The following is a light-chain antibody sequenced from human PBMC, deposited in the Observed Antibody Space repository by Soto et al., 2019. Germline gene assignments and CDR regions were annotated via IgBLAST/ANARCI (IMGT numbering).Light chain of an antibody. V-gene: IGKV3-11*01. CDR2: DES. CDR1: QSVNNY. J-gene: IGKJ3*01. Sequence: EIVLTQSPATLSLSPGDRASLSCRASQSVNNYLAWYQQRAGQAPRLLIYDESYRATGIPARFSGSGSGTDFTLTISRLEPEDFAVYYCQHRNNRPFSXGPGTKVDIK. CDR3: QHRNNRPFS.